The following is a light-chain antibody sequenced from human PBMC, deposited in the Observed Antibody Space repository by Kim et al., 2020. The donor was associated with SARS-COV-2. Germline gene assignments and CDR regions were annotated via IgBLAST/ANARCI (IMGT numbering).Light chain of an antibody. CDR2: RDR. Sequence: SVALGQTARSTWGGSSIGAKSVHWYQQKPGQAPVLVIYRDRNRPSGIPERFSGSNSGNTATLTISRAQAGDVADYYCHVWDSNTAVFGGGTQLTVL. CDR3: HVWDSNTAV. CDR1: SIGAKS. V-gene: IGLV3-9*01. J-gene: IGLJ3*02.